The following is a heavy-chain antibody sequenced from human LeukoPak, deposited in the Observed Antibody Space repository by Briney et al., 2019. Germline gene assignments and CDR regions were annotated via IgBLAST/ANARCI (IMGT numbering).Heavy chain of an antibody. D-gene: IGHD6-19*01. CDR3: ARYIAVAGTYYFDY. J-gene: IGHJ4*02. Sequence: SETLSLTCTVSGGSINSYYWSRIRQPPGKGLEWIGYIYYSGSTNYNPSLKSRVTISVDTSKNQFSLKLSSVTAADTAVYYCARYIAVAGTYYFDYWGQGTLVTVSS. V-gene: IGHV4-59*01. CDR2: IYYSGST. CDR1: GGSINSYY.